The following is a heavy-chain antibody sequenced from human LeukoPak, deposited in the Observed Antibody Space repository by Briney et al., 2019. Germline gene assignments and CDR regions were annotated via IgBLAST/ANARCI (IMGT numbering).Heavy chain of an antibody. J-gene: IGHJ6*02. V-gene: IGHV3-11*06. CDR1: GFTFSDYY. CDR2: ISSSSSYI. D-gene: IGHD1-26*01. CDR3: ASYRVSHGMDV. Sequence: KAGGSLRLSCAASGFTFSDYYMSWIRQAPGKGLEWVSSISSSSSYIYYADSVKGRFTISRDNAKNSLYLRMNSLRAEDTAIYYCASYRVSHGMDVWGQGATVTVSS.